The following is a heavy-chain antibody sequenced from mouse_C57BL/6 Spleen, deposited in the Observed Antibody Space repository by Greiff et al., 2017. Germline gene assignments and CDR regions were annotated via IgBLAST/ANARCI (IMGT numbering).Heavy chain of an antibody. CDR2: ISSGSSTI. D-gene: IGHD1-1*01. Sequence: EVHLVEPGGGLVKPGGSLKLSCAASGFTFSDYGMHWVRQAPEQGLEWVAYISSGSSTIYYADTVKGRFTISRDNAKNTLFLQMTSLSSEDTAMYYCARPFITTVVAYYYAMDYWTQGTSVT. J-gene: IGHJ4*01. CDR3: ARPFITTVVAYYYAMDY. V-gene: IGHV5-17*01. CDR1: GFTFSDYG.